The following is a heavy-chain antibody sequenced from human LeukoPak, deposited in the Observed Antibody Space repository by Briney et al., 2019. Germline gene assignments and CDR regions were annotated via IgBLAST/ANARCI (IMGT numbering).Heavy chain of an antibody. CDR2: IIPTFGTA. D-gene: IGHD3-22*01. J-gene: IGHJ4*02. CDR1: GGTFSNYA. CDR3: ARDAPTYDSSGADFDY. Sequence: SVKVSCKASGGTFSNYAISWVRQAPGQGLEWMGGIIPTFGTANYAQKFQGRVTITADESTSTAYMELSSLRSEDTAVYYCARDAPTYDSSGADFDYWGQGTLVTVSS. V-gene: IGHV1-69*13.